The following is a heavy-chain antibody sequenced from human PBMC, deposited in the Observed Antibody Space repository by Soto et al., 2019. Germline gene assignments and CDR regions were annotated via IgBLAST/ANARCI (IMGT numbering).Heavy chain of an antibody. J-gene: IGHJ4*02. V-gene: IGHV4-31*03. Sequence: QVQLQESGPGLVKPSQTLSLTCTVSGGSISSGGYYWSWIRQHPGKGLEWIGYIYYSGSTYYNPSLKSRVTISVDTSKNQCSLKLSSVTAADTAVYYCARCMRPSKGYNIDYWGQGTLVTVSS. CDR3: ARCMRPSKGYNIDY. CDR1: GGSISSGGYY. D-gene: IGHD1-20*01. CDR2: IYYSGST.